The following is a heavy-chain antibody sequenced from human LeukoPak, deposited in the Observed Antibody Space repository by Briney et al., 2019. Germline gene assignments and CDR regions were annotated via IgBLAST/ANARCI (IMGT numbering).Heavy chain of an antibody. V-gene: IGHV3-30-3*01. D-gene: IGHD6-19*01. J-gene: IGHJ4*02. CDR1: GFTFSSYA. CDR3: AVGRDHGSGWSLGY. CDR2: ISYDGSNK. Sequence: GRSLRLSCAASGFTFSSYAMHWVRQAPGKGLEWVAVISYDGSNKYYADSVKGRFTISRDNSKNTLYLQMNSLRAEDTAVYYCAVGRDHGSGWSLGYWGQGTLATVSS.